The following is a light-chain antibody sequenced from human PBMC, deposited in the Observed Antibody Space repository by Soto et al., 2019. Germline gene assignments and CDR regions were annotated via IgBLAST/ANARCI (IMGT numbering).Light chain of an antibody. CDR1: QSIRTD. CDR2: GAF. J-gene: IGKJ4*01. V-gene: IGKV1-39*01. CDR3: QQSYSAPPT. Sequence: DIQMTQSPATLSVSVGDRVTISCRARQSIRTDLTWYQQKPGKAPKLLIYGAFSLQSGVPSRFIGSGSGTEFTLTISSLQPEDFATYYCQQSYSAPPTFGGGTKVDIK.